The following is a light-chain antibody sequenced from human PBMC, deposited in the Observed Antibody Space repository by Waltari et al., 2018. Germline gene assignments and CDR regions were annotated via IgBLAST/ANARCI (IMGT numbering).Light chain of an antibody. Sequence: WYQHHPGKAHKLIISDVSKRPSGVPDRFSGSKSGNTASLTISGLQAEDEADYYCSSTAGDYTWVFGGGTKLTVL. V-gene: IGLV2-11*01. J-gene: IGLJ3*02. CDR2: DVS. CDR3: SSTAGDYTWV.